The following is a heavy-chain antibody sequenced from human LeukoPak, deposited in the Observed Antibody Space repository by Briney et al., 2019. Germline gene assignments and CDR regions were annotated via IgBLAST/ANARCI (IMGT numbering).Heavy chain of an antibody. CDR3: AREGRHCSSTSCRYYYYMDV. J-gene: IGHJ6*03. V-gene: IGHV1-46*01. D-gene: IGHD2-2*01. Sequence: ASVKVSCKASGYTFTGYYMHWVRQAPGQGLEWMGIIKPSGGSTSYAQKFQGRVTMTRDMSTSTVYMELSSLRSEDTAVYYCAREGRHCSSTSCRYYYYMDVWGKGTTVTVSS. CDR1: GYTFTGYY. CDR2: IKPSGGST.